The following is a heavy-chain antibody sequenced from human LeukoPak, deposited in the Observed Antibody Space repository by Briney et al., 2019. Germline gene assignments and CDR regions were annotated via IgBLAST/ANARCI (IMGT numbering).Heavy chain of an antibody. J-gene: IGHJ4*02. V-gene: IGHV3-23*01. D-gene: IGHD4-17*01. CDR2: SSDGCSDT. CDR1: GFTFSTYA. CDR3: AKPLYGDYGRFDY. Sequence: GGPLRLSCAASGFTFSTYAMSWVRQAPGKGLDWVSTSSDGCSDTHYADSVKGRFTICRDYARNTVYLQINSLRAEDTAVYYCAKPLYGDYGRFDYWGQGPLVTVS.